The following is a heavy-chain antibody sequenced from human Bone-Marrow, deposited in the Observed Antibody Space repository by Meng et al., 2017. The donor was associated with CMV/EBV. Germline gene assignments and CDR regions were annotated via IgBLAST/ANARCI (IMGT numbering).Heavy chain of an antibody. J-gene: IGHJ6*02. CDR2: IKCDGSEK. CDR1: GFTFSSAW. V-gene: IGHV3-52*01. Sequence: GGSLRLSCAASGFTFSSAWMHWVCQAPEKGLEWVAGIKCDGSEKYYVDSVKGRLTISSDNSKNTLYLQMNSLRAEDTAVYYCAKIGPLMSYDFWSGYRYGYYGMDVWGQGTTVTVSS. CDR3: AKIGPLMSYDFWSGYRYGYYGMDV. D-gene: IGHD3-3*01.